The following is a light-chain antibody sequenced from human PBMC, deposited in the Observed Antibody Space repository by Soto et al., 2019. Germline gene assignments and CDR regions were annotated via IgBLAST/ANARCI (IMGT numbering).Light chain of an antibody. CDR1: QSVGGN. CDR2: KTS. J-gene: IGKJ4*01. V-gene: IGKV3-15*01. Sequence: EIILPQSPATLSVSPGETTSLSCRATQSVGGNLGWYQQKPGQTPRLLIYKTSTRATGIPARFSGSGSETEFTLTISSLQSEDFAVYYCQQYARWPVTFGGGTKVEIK. CDR3: QQYARWPVT.